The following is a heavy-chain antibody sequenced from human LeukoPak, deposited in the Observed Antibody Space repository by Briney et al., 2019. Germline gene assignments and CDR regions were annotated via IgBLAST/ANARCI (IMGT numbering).Heavy chain of an antibody. D-gene: IGHD3-9*01. CDR3: ARYSVGRYYDILTGHRKIPDFDY. Sequence: PGGSLRLSCAASGFTFSSYAMSWVRQAPGKGLEWVSAISGSGGSTYYADSVKGRFTISRDNSKNTLYLQMNSLRAEDTAVYYGARYSVGRYYDILTGHRKIPDFDYWGQGTLVTVSS. CDR1: GFTFSSYA. CDR2: ISGSGGST. J-gene: IGHJ4*02. V-gene: IGHV3-23*01.